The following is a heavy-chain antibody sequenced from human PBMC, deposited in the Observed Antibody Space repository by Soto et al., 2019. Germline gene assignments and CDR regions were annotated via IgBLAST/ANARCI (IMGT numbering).Heavy chain of an antibody. CDR2: IFHSGST. CDR3: AHRTIVGAAI. D-gene: IGHD1-26*01. CDR1: GGSISNSNW. Sequence: QVQLQESGPGLVKPSGTLSLTCAVFGGSISNSNWWTWVRQPPGKGLDWIGEIFHSGSTNYNSSLVGRVTRSVDKANTQFSLKLSSVTAADAAVYYCAHRTIVGAAIWGQGTLVTVSS. J-gene: IGHJ4*02. V-gene: IGHV4-4*02.